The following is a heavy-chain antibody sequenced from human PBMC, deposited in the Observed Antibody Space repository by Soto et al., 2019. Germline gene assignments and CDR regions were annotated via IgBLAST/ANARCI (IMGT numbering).Heavy chain of an antibody. D-gene: IGHD3-10*01. J-gene: IGHJ6*02. V-gene: IGHV1-69*01. Sequence: QVQLVQSGAEVKKPGSSVKVSCKASGGTFSSYAISWVRQAPGQGLEWMGGIIPIFGTANYAQKFQGRVTITADESTSTAYMELSSLRSEDTAVYYCARTGLWFGELGRYYGMDVWGQGTTVTVSS. CDR3: ARTGLWFGELGRYYGMDV. CDR2: IIPIFGTA. CDR1: GGTFSSYA.